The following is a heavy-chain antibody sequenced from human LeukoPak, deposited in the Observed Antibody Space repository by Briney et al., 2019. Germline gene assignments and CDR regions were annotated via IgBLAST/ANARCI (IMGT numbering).Heavy chain of an antibody. V-gene: IGHV3-23*01. Sequence: PGGSLRLSCAASGFTFSSYAMSWVRQAPGKGLEWASAISGSGGSTYYADSVKGRFTISRDNSKNTLYLQMNSLRAEDTAVYYCARKGNYYYGMDVWGQGTTVTVSS. CDR2: ISGSGGST. CDR1: GFTFSSYA. J-gene: IGHJ6*02. CDR3: ARKGNYYYGMDV.